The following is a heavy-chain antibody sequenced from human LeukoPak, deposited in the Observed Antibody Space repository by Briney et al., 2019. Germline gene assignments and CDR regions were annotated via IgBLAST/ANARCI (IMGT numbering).Heavy chain of an antibody. Sequence: RRASLSVSCAASGYTFTSYYMHSVRQAPGQGLEWMRLINTSGGSTSSAQTFQGRVTITRDISTSTLYMQLSRLRAEATAVYYCARVALSTSGGRRGGWFDLGGQGPLVSVPS. CDR3: ARVALSTSGGRRGGWFDL. CDR1: GYTFTSYY. J-gene: IGHJ5*02. V-gene: IGHV1-46*01. D-gene: IGHD2-15*01. CDR2: INTSGGST.